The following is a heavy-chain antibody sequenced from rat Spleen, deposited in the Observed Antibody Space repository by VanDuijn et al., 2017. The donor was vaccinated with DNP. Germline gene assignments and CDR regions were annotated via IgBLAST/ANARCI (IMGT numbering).Heavy chain of an antibody. Sequence: EVQLVESGGGLVQPGRSLKLSCAGSGFTFSDYNMVWVRQAPKKGLEWVATISYDGSRMYYRDSVRGRFIIFRDNARRTLYLQMDSLRSEDTATYYCVRPDYWGQGVMVTVSS. J-gene: IGHJ2*01. CDR3: VRPDY. V-gene: IGHV5-7*01. CDR2: ISYDGSRM. CDR1: GFTFSDYN.